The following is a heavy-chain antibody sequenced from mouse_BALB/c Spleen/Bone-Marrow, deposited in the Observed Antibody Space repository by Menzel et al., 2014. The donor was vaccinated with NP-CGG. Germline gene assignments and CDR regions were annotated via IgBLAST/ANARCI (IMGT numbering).Heavy chain of an antibody. CDR3: AMYYYGISLFTY. CDR1: GFNIKDTY. Sequence: EVQLQQSGAELVKPGASVKLSCTASGFNIKDTYMHWVKQRPEQGLEWIGRIDPANGNTKYDPKFQGKATITADTSSNTAYLQLSSLTSEDTAVYYCAMYYYGISLFTYWGQGTLFTFSA. D-gene: IGHD1-1*01. V-gene: IGHV14-3*02. CDR2: IDPANGNT. J-gene: IGHJ3*01.